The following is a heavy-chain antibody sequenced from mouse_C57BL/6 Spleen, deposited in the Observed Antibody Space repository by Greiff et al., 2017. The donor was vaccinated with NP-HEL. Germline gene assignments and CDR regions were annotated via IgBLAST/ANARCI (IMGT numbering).Heavy chain of an antibody. D-gene: IGHD2-13*01. V-gene: IGHV1-72*01. J-gene: IGHJ3*01. CDR2: IDPSSGGT. CDR1: GYTFTSYW. CDR3: AGLGSDSPWFAY. Sequence: QVQLQQPGAELVKPGASVKLSCKASGYTFTSYWMHWVKQRPGRGLEWIGRIDPSSGGTKYNEKFKSKATLTVDKPSSTAYMQLSSLTSEDSAVYYCAGLGSDSPWFAYWGQGTMVTVAA.